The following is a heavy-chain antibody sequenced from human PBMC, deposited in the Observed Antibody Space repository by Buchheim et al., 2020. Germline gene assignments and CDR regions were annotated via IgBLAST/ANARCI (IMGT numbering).Heavy chain of an antibody. D-gene: IGHD3-16*02. CDR1: GGSFSGYY. V-gene: IGHV4-34*01. Sequence: QVQLQQWGAGLLKPSETLSLTCAVYGGSFSGYYWSWIRQPPGKGLEWIGEINHSGSTNSNPSLKSRVTISVDTSTYQFSLMLSSVTAADTAVYYCARGALLFVWGSYRHNWFDPWGQGTL. CDR3: ARGALLFVWGSYRHNWFDP. J-gene: IGHJ5*02. CDR2: INHSGST.